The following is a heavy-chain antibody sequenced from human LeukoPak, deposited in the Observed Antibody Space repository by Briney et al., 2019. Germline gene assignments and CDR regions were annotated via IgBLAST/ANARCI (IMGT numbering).Heavy chain of an antibody. D-gene: IGHD5-24*01. CDR2: IYYSGST. Sequence: SETLSLTCTVSGGSISSYYWTWIRQPPGKGLEWIGYIYYSGSTNYNPSLKSRVTISIDTSKNQFSLKLSSVTAADTAIYYCARDRSRDGYKGDRFDIWGQGTMVTVSS. J-gene: IGHJ3*02. CDR1: GGSISSYY. CDR3: ARDRSRDGYKGDRFDI. V-gene: IGHV4-59*01.